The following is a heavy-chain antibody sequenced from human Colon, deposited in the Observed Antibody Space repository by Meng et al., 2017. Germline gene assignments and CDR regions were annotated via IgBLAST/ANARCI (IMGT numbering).Heavy chain of an antibody. CDR3: ARGPTTYFDY. Sequence: QVPLPEAGPGLVKPSQTLSLSCTVSGGSISSGGFYWSWIRQHPGKGLEWIGYIYSSGSTYYNPSLKSLVSISVDTSKNQFSLKLSSVTAADTAVYYCARGPTTYFDYWGQGTLVTVSS. CDR2: IYSSGST. V-gene: IGHV4-30-4*08. D-gene: IGHD4-17*01. CDR1: GGSISSGGFY. J-gene: IGHJ4*02.